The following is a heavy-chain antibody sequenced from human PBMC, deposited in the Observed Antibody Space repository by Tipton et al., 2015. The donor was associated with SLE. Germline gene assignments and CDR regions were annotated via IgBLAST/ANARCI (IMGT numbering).Heavy chain of an antibody. V-gene: IGHV3-74*01. CDR1: GFNFGVYW. D-gene: IGHD1-26*01. CDR3: AAAGRYEALTR. Sequence: SLRLSCVASGFNFGVYWMHWVRQAPGKGLVWVSGISASGGSTWYADSVKGRFTISRDNSKNTLYLQMNSLRAEDTAMYYCAAAGRYEALTRWGQGTLVTVSS. J-gene: IGHJ4*02. CDR2: ISASGGST.